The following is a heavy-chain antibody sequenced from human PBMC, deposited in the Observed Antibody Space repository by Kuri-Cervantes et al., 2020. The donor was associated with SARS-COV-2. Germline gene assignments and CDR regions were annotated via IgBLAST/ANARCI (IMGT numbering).Heavy chain of an antibody. CDR1: GYSISSGYY. Sequence: SETLSLTCTVSGYSISSGYYWGWIRQPPGKGLEWIGSTYHSGSTYYNPSLKSRVTISVDTSKNQFSLKLSSVTAADTAVYYCARGPLGQWLAYAFDIWGQGTMVTVSS. V-gene: IGHV4-38-2*02. CDR3: ARGPLGQWLAYAFDI. CDR2: TYHSGST. D-gene: IGHD6-19*01. J-gene: IGHJ3*02.